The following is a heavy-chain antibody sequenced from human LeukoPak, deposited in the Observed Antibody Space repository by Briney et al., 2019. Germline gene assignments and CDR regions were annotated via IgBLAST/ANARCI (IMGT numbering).Heavy chain of an antibody. CDR3: ARGSIESGSYYYYFDY. CDR2: INPNSGGT. J-gene: IGHJ4*02. Sequence: ASVKVSCKASGYTFTGYYMHWVRQAPGQGLEWMGWINPNSGGTNYAQKFQGWVTMTRDTSISTAYMELSRLRSDDTAVYYCARGSIESGSYYYYFDYWGQGALVTVSS. D-gene: IGHD1-26*01. CDR1: GYTFTGYY. V-gene: IGHV1-2*04.